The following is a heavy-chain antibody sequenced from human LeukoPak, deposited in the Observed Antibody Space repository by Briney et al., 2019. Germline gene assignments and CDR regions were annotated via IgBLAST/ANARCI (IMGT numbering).Heavy chain of an antibody. V-gene: IGHV5-51*01. D-gene: IGHD6-13*01. CDR1: GYSFASFW. J-gene: IGHJ4*02. CDR2: IYPGDSDT. CDR3: ARREKQLPLDY. Sequence: GESLKISCKGSGYSFASFWIGWVRQMPGKGLEWMGIIYPGDSDTRYSPSFQGQVTISADKSISTAYLQWSSLKALDTAMYYCARREKQLPLDYWGQGTLVTVSS.